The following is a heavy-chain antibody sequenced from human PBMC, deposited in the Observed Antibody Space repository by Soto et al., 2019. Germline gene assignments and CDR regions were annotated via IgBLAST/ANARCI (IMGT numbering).Heavy chain of an antibody. V-gene: IGHV4-4*07. CDR2: IYTSGST. J-gene: IGHJ4*02. CDR1: GGPISSYY. D-gene: IGHD3-22*01. Sequence: ETRSVSFTVSGGPISSYYWSWIRQLAGKGLEGIGRIYTSGSTNYNPSLKSRVTMSVDTSKNQFSLKLSSVTAADTAVYYCAGLEKVPGGYYYDSSGYRYWGQGTLVTVPS. CDR3: AGLEKVPGGYYYDSSGYRY.